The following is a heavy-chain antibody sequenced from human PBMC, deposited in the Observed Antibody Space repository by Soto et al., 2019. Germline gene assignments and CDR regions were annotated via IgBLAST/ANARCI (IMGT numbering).Heavy chain of an antibody. CDR1: GFTLDDYA. V-gene: IGHV3-9*01. Sequence: PGGSLRLSCAASGFTLDDYAMHWVRQAPGKGLEWVSGISWNSGSIGYADSVKGRFTISRDNAKNSLYLQMNSLRAEDTALYYFAKFARTMTPVGAFYYWAQGTLVPVSS. CDR3: AKFARTMTPVGAFYY. CDR2: ISWNSGSI. J-gene: IGHJ4*02. D-gene: IGHD3-22*01.